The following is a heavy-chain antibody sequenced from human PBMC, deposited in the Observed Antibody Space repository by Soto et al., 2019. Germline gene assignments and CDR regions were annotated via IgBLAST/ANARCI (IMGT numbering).Heavy chain of an antibody. V-gene: IGHV3-74*01. CDR1: GFTFSSYW. J-gene: IGHJ4*02. CDR2: INGDGGST. D-gene: IGHD2-2*01. Sequence: EVQLVESGGGLVQTGGSLRLSCAASGFTFSSYWMHWVRQAPGKGVVWVSRINGDGGSTNYADSVKGRFTISRDNAKNTVHLQVDSLRAEDTAVYYWARGLYLKYGQDYWGQGTLLTVSS. CDR3: ARGLYLKYGQDY.